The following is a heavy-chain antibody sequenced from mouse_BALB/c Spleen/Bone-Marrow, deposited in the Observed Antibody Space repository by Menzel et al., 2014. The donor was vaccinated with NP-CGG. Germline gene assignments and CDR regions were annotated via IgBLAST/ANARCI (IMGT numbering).Heavy chain of an antibody. CDR2: INPSTGYT. CDR3: ARNYDYDGGYYAMDY. V-gene: IGHV1-7*01. CDR1: GYNFISYW. J-gene: IGHJ4*01. Sequence: QVQLQQSGAELAKPGASVKMSCKASGYNFISYWMHWVKQSPGQGLEWIGYINPSTGYTEYNQKLKDKATLTADKSSSKAYMQLSSLTSEDSAVYYCARNYDYDGGYYAMDYWGQGTSVTVSS. D-gene: IGHD2-4*01.